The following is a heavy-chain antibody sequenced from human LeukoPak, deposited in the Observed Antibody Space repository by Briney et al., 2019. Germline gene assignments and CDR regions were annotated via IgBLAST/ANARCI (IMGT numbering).Heavy chain of an antibody. V-gene: IGHV3-53*01. CDR2: IYSGGST. Sequence: GGSLRLSCAASGFTVSSNYMSWVRQAPGKGLEWVSVIYSGGSTYYADSVKGRFTISRDNSKNTLYLQMNSLRAEDTAVYYCARYGSSAYYYYYYMDVWGKGNTVTLSS. J-gene: IGHJ6*03. CDR3: ARYGSSAYYYYYYMDV. CDR1: GFTVSSNY. D-gene: IGHD6-6*01.